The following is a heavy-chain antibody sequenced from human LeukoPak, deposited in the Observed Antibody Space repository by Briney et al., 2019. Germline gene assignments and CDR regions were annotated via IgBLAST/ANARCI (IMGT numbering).Heavy chain of an antibody. Sequence: SGPTLVKPTQTLTLTCTFSGFSLSTGGVGVGWIRQPPGKALEWLALIYRNDDKRYSPSLKSRLTITKDTSKNQVVLTMTNMDPVDTATYYCAHSTYDFWSGSYSSTAFDIWGQGTMVTVSS. D-gene: IGHD3-3*01. V-gene: IGHV2-5*01. CDR2: IYRNDDK. J-gene: IGHJ3*02. CDR3: AHSTYDFWSGSYSSTAFDI. CDR1: GFSLSTGGVG.